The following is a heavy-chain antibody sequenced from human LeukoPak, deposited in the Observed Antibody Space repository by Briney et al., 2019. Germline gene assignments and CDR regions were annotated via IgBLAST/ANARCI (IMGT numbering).Heavy chain of an antibody. V-gene: IGHV1-69*06. J-gene: IGHJ6*03. D-gene: IGHD6-6*01. Sequence: ASVKVSCKASGYTFTSYDINWVRQAPGQGLEWMGGIIPIFGTANYAQKFQGRVTITADKSTSTAYMELSSLRSEDTAVYYCARAARTDLISYYYYYMDVWGKGTTVTVSS. CDR1: GYTFTSYD. CDR2: IIPIFGTA. CDR3: ARAARTDLISYYYYYMDV.